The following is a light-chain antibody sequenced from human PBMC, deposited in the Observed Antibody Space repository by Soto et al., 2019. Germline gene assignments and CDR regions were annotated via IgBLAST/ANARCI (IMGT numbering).Light chain of an antibody. Sequence: ALSQSPGSVSLSPGERATPSCRASQSVPSTYFAWYQQKPGQPPRLLISGTSNRATGIPDRFSGSGSGTDFTLTISRLEPEDFAVYYCQQFSSYPLTFGGGTKVDI. CDR3: QQFSSYPLT. CDR2: GTS. CDR1: QSVPSTY. V-gene: IGKV3-20*01. J-gene: IGKJ4*01.